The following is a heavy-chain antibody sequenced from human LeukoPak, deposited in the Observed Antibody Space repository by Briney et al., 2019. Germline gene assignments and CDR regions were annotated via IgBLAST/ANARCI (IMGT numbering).Heavy chain of an antibody. D-gene: IGHD6-13*01. V-gene: IGHV4-38-2*02. CDR1: GYSISSGCY. CDR3: ARGLPGGQLSRYDY. J-gene: IGHJ4*02. Sequence: SETLSLTCSVSGYSISSGCYWGWIRQPPGKGLEWMGIIYQSGKTYCNPSLESRVTISVDTSKNQFSLKMNSMTAADTAMYYCARGLPGGQLSRYDYWGRGTLVTVSS. CDR2: IYQSGKT.